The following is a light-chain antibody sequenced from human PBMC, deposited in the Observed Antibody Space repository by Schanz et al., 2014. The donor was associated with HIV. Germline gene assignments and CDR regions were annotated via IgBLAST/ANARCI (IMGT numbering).Light chain of an antibody. CDR1: QGISSY. J-gene: IGKJ2*01. CDR3: QQYDNLPVT. Sequence: IQLTQSSSSLSASVGDRVTITCRASQGISSYLAWNQQKPGKAPKLLIYAASTLQSGVPSRFSGSGSGTDFTLTISSLQPEDFATYYCQQYDNLPVTFGQGTKLEIK. V-gene: IGKV1-9*01. CDR2: AAS.